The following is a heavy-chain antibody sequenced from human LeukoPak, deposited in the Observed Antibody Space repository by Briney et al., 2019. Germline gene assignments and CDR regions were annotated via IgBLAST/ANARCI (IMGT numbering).Heavy chain of an antibody. CDR1: GFTFSFYG. Sequence: GGSLRLSCAASGFTFSFYGMHWVRQAPGKGLEWVSAISGSGGSTYYADSVKGRFTISRDNSKNTLYLQMNSLRAEDTAVYYCAKLDNSSSHFDYWGQGTLVTVSS. D-gene: IGHD6-6*01. V-gene: IGHV3-23*01. CDR3: AKLDNSSSHFDY. J-gene: IGHJ4*02. CDR2: ISGSGGST.